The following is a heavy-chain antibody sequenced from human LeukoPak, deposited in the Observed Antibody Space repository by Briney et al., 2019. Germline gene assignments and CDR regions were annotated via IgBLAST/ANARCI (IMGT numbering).Heavy chain of an antibody. J-gene: IGHJ4*02. V-gene: IGHV3-23*01. D-gene: IGHD3-22*01. CDR3: AKGDTYYYDSSDYYY. CDR1: GFTFSSYA. CDR2: ISGSGGST. Sequence: GGSLRLSCAASGFTFSSYAMSWVRQAPGKGLEWVSAISGSGGSTYYADSVKGRFTISRDNSKNTLYLQMNSLRAEDTAVYYCAKGDTYYYDSSDYYYWGQGTLVTVSS.